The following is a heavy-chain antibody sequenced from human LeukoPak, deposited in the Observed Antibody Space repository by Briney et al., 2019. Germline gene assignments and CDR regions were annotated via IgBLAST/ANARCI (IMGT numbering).Heavy chain of an antibody. D-gene: IGHD3-10*01. J-gene: IGHJ4*03. V-gene: IGHV3-74*01. CDR1: GFTFSRYW. CDR3: VRDDPGPEAFYF. Sequence: GGSLRLSCVASGFTFSRYWMRWVRQTPGEGLVWVSQIKGDGSNIKYADSVKGGFTCSRENAKNTLYLQMNRLRAEDTAVYYCVRDDPGPEAFYFWGQGNLVSVSP. CDR2: IKGDGSNI.